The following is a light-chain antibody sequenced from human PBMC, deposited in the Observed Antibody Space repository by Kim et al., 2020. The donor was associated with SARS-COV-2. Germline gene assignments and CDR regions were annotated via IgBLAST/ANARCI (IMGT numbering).Light chain of an antibody. CDR3: HQYNNWPYT. V-gene: IGKV3D-15*01. Sequence: VSPGEGATLDCRVSESVTSNLAWYQQKPGQPPRLLISGISTRAAGIPARFSGSGSGTEFTLTISSLQSEDFAVYYCHQYNNWPYTFGQGTKLEI. J-gene: IGKJ2*01. CDR2: GIS. CDR1: ESVTSN.